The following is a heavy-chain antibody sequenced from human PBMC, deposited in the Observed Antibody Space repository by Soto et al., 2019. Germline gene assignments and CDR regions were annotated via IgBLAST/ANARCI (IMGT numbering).Heavy chain of an antibody. CDR3: AKELRETGGYYFDC. D-gene: IGHD3-16*01. Sequence: QVQLVESGGGVVQPGRSLRLSCAASGFSFSKYGMHWVRQATGKGLEWVAEMSDDGSKKYYGDSVKGRFTISRDNSTNTLYLLMDSLRPEDTAMYYCAKELRETGGYYFDCWGQGTLVTVSS. CDR1: GFSFSKYG. V-gene: IGHV3-30*18. J-gene: IGHJ4*02. CDR2: MSDDGSKK.